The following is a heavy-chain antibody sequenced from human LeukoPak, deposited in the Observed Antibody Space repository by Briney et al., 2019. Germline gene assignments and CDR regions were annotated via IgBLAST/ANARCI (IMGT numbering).Heavy chain of an antibody. CDR2: ISSSTSRI. J-gene: IGHJ4*02. D-gene: IGHD3-22*01. Sequence: GGSLRLSCAASGFTFSSYSMNWVRQAPGKGLEWVSYISSSTSRIYYAGSVKGRFTVSRDNAKNSLYLQMNSLRDEDTAVYYCARDRGHYESSGYPYFDYWGQGTLVTVSS. CDR3: ARDRGHYESSGYPYFDY. V-gene: IGHV3-48*02. CDR1: GFTFSSYS.